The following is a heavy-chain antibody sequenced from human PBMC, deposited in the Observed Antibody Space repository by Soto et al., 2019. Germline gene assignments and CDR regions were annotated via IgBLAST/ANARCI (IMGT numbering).Heavy chain of an antibody. Sequence: SETLSLTCTVSGGSISSSSYYWGWIRQPPGKGLEWIGSIYYSGSTYYNPSLKSRVTISVDTSKNQFSLKLSSVTAADTAVYYCASQGGFLEWLAPLAYWGQGTLVPVSS. CDR1: GGSISSSSYY. D-gene: IGHD3-3*01. CDR3: ASQGGFLEWLAPLAY. CDR2: IYYSGST. V-gene: IGHV4-39*01. J-gene: IGHJ4*02.